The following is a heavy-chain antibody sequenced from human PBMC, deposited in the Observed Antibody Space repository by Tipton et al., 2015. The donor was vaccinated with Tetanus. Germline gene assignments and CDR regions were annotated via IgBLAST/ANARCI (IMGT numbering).Heavy chain of an antibody. J-gene: IGHJ4*02. CDR3: ARDRYYDSSGYYSLNDY. V-gene: IGHV1-18*01. D-gene: IGHD3-22*01. Sequence: QLVQSGAEVKKPGASVKVSCKASGHTFTSYGISWVRQAPGQGLEWMGWISAYNGNTNYAQKLQGRVTMTTDTSTSTAYMELRSLRSDDTAVYYCARDRYYDSSGYYSLNDYWGQGTLVTVSS. CDR1: GHTFTSYG. CDR2: ISAYNGNT.